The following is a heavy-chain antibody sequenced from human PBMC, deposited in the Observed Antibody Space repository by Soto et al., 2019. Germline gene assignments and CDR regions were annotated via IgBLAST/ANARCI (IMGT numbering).Heavy chain of an antibody. J-gene: IGHJ3*02. V-gene: IGHV3-30*18. D-gene: IGHD3-22*01. Sequence: PGGSLRLSCAASGFTFSSYGVHWVRQAPGKGLEWVAVISYDGSNKYYADSVKGRFTISRDNSKNTLYLQMNSLRAEDTAVYYCANGKALYYYDSSGYWDDFVIWGQGTMVTVSS. CDR1: GFTFSSYG. CDR2: ISYDGSNK. CDR3: ANGKALYYYDSSGYWDDFVI.